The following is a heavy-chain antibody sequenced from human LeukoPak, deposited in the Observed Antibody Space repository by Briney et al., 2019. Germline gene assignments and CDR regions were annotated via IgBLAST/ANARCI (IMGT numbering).Heavy chain of an antibody. CDR1: GGSISGYY. CDR3: AKFCSGAPCFSLEY. Sequence: SETLSLTCTVSGGSISGYYWSWIRQPPGRGLELIGYIHYSGTTKYNPSLKSRVTISLDTSKNQFSLKLSSLTAAAPAVFYFAKFCSGAPCFSLEYWGQGPLVTVPS. CDR2: IHYSGTT. D-gene: IGHD2-15*01. V-gene: IGHV4-59*01. J-gene: IGHJ1*01.